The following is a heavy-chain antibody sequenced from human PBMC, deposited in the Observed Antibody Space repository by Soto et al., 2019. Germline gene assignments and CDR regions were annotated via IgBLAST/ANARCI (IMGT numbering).Heavy chain of an antibody. V-gene: IGHV4-31*03. J-gene: IGHJ5*02. D-gene: IGHD1-20*01. Sequence: SETLSLTCIVSCAALNSGNYYWSWIRQVPGKGLEWIGHIYVTGAVDYNPSLRDRITISQDTSERQFSLNLRLVTDADTAVYYCARLRIATNNYKWFDPWGQGTLVTVSS. CDR2: IYVTGAV. CDR1: CAALNSGNYY. CDR3: ARLRIATNNYKWFDP.